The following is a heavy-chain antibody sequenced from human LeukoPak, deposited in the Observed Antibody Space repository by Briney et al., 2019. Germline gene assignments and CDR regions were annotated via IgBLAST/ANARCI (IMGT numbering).Heavy chain of an antibody. V-gene: IGHV4-59*01. CDR1: GGSIRSYY. D-gene: IGHD6-19*01. CDR2: IFYSGST. Sequence: PSETLSLTCTVSGGSIRSYYWSWIRQPPGKGLEWIGYIFYSGSTNYNPSLKSRLTISVDTSKNQFSLRLSSVTAADTAVYYCARWTVALHAFDIWGQGTMVTIS. J-gene: IGHJ3*02. CDR3: ARWTVALHAFDI.